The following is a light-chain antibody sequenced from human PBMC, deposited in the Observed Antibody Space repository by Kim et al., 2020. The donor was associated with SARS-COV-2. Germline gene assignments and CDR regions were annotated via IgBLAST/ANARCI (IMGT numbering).Light chain of an antibody. J-gene: IGKJ1*01. CDR3: QQYNKWPPRA. CDR2: GAS. V-gene: IGKV3-15*01. Sequence: SPGERAPLSCRASQSVGSDLALYQHKPGQAPRLLIYGASTRATDIPARFSGSGSGTEFTLTINSLQSEDFAVYYCQQYNKWPPRAFGQGTKVDIK. CDR1: QSVGSD.